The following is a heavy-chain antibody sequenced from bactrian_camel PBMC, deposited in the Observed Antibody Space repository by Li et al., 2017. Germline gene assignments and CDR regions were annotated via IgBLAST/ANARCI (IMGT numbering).Heavy chain of an antibody. V-gene: IGHV3S53*01. CDR1: GYNTYY. CDR2: IDNDGTT. CDR3: AADCIAERFKTEGWVPGRIAFGY. Sequence: HVQLVESGGGSVQAGGSLKLTCVVSGYNTYYMAWFRQAPGKEREGVATIDNDGTTTYTDSVKGRFTISKDNAKNTLYLQMNGLKPEDTAMYYCAADCIAERFKTEGWVPGRIAFGYWGQGTQVTVS. J-gene: IGHJ6*01. D-gene: IGHD5*01.